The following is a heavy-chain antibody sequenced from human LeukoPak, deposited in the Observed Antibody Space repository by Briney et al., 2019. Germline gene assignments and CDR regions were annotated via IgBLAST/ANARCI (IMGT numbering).Heavy chain of an antibody. Sequence: SVKVSCKASGFTFTSSAVQWVRRARGQRLEWIGWIVVGSGNTNYAQRFQERVTITRDMSTSTAYMELSSLRSEDTAVYYCAAGTSYDAFDIWGQGTMVTVSS. V-gene: IGHV1-58*01. CDR1: GFTFTSSA. CDR3: AAGTSYDAFDI. J-gene: IGHJ3*02. D-gene: IGHD1/OR15-1a*01. CDR2: IVVGSGNT.